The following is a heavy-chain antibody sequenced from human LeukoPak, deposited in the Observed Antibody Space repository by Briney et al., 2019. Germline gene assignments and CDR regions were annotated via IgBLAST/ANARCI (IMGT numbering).Heavy chain of an antibody. CDR2: ISYDGSNK. D-gene: IGHD2-15*01. Sequence: GGSLRLSCAASGFTFSSYARHWVRQAPGKGLEWVAVISYDGSNKYYADSVKGRFTISRDNSKNTLYLQMNSLRAEDTAVYYCARSYCSGGSCPRYYYGMDVWGQGTTVTVSS. CDR3: ARSYCSGGSCPRYYYGMDV. J-gene: IGHJ6*02. V-gene: IGHV3-30*04. CDR1: GFTFSSYA.